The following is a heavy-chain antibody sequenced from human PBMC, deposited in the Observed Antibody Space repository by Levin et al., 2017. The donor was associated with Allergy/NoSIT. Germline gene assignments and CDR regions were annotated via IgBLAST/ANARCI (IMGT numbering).Heavy chain of an antibody. V-gene: IGHV6-1*01. CDR2: AYYRSKWYI. J-gene: IGHJ5*02. CDR1: GDRVSSNSAA. Sequence: SQTLSLTCAISGDRVSSNSAAWNWIRQSPSRGLEWLGRAYYRSKWYIDYALSVKGRITINPDTSKNQFSLQLNSVTPEDTAVYYCTRNAGTTSKDWFDPWGQGTLITVSS. CDR3: TRNAGTTSKDWFDP. D-gene: IGHD1-7*01.